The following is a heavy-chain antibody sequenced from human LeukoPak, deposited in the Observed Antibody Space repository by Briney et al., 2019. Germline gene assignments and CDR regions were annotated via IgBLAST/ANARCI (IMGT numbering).Heavy chain of an antibody. Sequence: ASVKVSCKASGYTFTGYYMHWVRQAPGQGLEWMGWINPNSGGTNYAQKFQGRVTMTRDTSISTAYMELSRLRSDDTAVYYCARDRVGIAAAGSRSGDAFDIWGQGTMVTVSS. J-gene: IGHJ3*02. D-gene: IGHD6-13*01. CDR3: ARDRVGIAAAGSRSGDAFDI. CDR1: GYTFTGYY. V-gene: IGHV1-2*02. CDR2: INPNSGGT.